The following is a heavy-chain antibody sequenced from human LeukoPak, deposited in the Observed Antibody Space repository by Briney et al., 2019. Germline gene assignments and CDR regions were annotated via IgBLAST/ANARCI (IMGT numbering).Heavy chain of an antibody. CDR2: IYYSGST. CDR3: ARPMVRGVNDAFDI. CDR1: GGSISSYY. Sequence: SETLSLTCTVSGGSISSYYWSWIRQPPGKGLEWIGYIYYSGSTNYNPSLKSRVTISIDTSKNQFSLKLSSVTAADTAVYYCARPMVRGVNDAFDIRGQGTMVTVSS. J-gene: IGHJ3*02. V-gene: IGHV4-59*08. D-gene: IGHD3-10*01.